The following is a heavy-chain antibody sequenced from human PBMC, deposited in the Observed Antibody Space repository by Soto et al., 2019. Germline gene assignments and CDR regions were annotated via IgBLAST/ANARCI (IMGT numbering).Heavy chain of an antibody. D-gene: IGHD3-22*01. CDR1: GYSFTNYW. V-gene: IGHV5-51*01. Sequence: PGESLKISCKGSGYSFTNYWIGWVRQMPGKGLEWMGIIYPSDSDTRYSPSFQGQVTISADKSISTAYLHYSSLKASDTAMYYCARRDISGFPDYWGQGTLVTVSS. J-gene: IGHJ4*02. CDR3: ARRDISGFPDY. CDR2: IYPSDSDT.